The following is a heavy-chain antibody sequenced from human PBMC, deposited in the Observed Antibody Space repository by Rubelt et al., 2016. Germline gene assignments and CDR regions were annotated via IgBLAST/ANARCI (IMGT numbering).Heavy chain of an antibody. CDR3: ARPQYSWVSTIDY. CDR1: GGSISSSSYY. D-gene: IGHD6-13*01. Sequence: QLQLQESGPGLVKPSETLSLTCTVSGGSISSSSYYWGWIRQPPGKGLEWIGSIYYSGSTYYNPSLKSRVTISVDTSKNQFSLKLSPGTAADTAVYYCARPQYSWVSTIDYWGQGTLVTVSS. CDR2: IYYSGST. V-gene: IGHV4-39*01. J-gene: IGHJ4*02.